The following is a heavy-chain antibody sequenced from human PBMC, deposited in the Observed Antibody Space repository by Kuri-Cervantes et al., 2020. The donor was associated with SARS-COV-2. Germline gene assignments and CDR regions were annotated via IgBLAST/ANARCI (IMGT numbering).Heavy chain of an antibody. Sequence: GGSLRPSCPASGFTFSSYSMNWVRQAPGKGLEWVSSISNSSSYIYYADSVKGRFTISRDNAKNSLYLQMNSLRAEDTAVYYCARAGRWLQSTPFDYWGQGTLVTVSS. CDR1: GFTFSSYS. J-gene: IGHJ4*02. D-gene: IGHD5-24*01. CDR2: ISNSSSYI. CDR3: ARAGRWLQSTPFDY. V-gene: IGHV3-21*01.